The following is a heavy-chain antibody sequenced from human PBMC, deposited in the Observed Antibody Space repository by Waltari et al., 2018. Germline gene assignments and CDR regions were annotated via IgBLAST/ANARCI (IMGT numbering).Heavy chain of an antibody. CDR1: GFSFSAYA. Sequence: QVHLVESGGGVVQPGGSLRLSCAASGFSFSAYAMYWVRQAPGKGLGWVANIQPDGGDKFYGDSVKGRFSISRDDSRNTLFLQMNSLRDEDTAVYYCAKDLKGAWTIDYWGQGTLVTVSS. D-gene: IGHD1-26*01. CDR3: AKDLKGAWTIDY. CDR2: IQPDGGDK. J-gene: IGHJ4*02. V-gene: IGHV3-30*02.